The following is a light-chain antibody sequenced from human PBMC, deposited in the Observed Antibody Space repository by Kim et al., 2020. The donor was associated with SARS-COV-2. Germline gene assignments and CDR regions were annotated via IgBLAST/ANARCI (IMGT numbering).Light chain of an antibody. CDR3: ATWDDSLSGVI. CDR2: NDN. Sequence: QSVLTQPPSASGTPGQRVIISCSGTSSNIATNTVSWYQQLPGTAPKLLIYNDNQRPSGVPDRFSGSKSDTSASLAVSGLQSEDEADYYCATWDDSLSGVIFGGGTQLTVL. J-gene: IGLJ2*01. V-gene: IGLV1-44*01. CDR1: SSNIATNT.